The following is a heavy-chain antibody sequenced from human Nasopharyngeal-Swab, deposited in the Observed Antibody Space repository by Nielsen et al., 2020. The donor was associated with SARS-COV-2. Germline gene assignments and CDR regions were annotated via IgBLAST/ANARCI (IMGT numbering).Heavy chain of an antibody. D-gene: IGHD3-3*01. CDR1: GFTFDDYG. Sequence: GESLKISCAASGFTFDDYGMSWVRQAPGKGLEWVSGINWNGGSTGYADSVKGRFTISRDNAKNSLYLQMNSLRAEDTALYYCARDPRITIFGVVMGNYGRDVWGQGTTVTVSS. CDR3: ARDPRITIFGVVMGNYGRDV. J-gene: IGHJ6*02. CDR2: INWNGGST. V-gene: IGHV3-20*04.